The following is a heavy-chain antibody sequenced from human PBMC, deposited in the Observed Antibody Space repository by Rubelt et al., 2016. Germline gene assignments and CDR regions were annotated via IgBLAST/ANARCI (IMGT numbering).Heavy chain of an antibody. Sequence: QVQLQESGPGLVKPSGTLSLTCAVSGGSISRSTYYWGWIRQPPGKGLEWIGNIFYSGSTHYNPSLKSRVTISVDPSKDKISLKLNSGTAAATAVYYCARQLRSGSGYYSPFVYWGQGTLVTVSS. D-gene: IGHD3-22*01. CDR3: ARQLRSGSGYYSPFVY. CDR2: IFYSGST. J-gene: IGHJ4*02. V-gene: IGHV4-39*01. CDR1: GGSISRSTYY.